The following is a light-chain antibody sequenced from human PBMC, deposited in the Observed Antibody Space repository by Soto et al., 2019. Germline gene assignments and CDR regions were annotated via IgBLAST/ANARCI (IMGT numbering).Light chain of an antibody. CDR1: QSVSTN. CDR3: QQYNNWQT. V-gene: IGKV3-15*01. Sequence: VMTQSPATLSVSPWERAALSCRASQSVSTNLAWYQQKPGQPPRLLIYFASTRATAVPARFTAGGSGTEFTLTISSLQSDDLAVYYCQQYNNWQTFGQGTKVDIK. CDR2: FAS. J-gene: IGKJ1*01.